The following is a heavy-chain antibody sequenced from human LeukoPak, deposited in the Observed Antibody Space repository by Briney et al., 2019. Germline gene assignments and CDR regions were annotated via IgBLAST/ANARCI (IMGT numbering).Heavy chain of an antibody. D-gene: IGHD3-9*01. CDR2: IIPILGIA. V-gene: IGHV1-69*04. CDR3: AEERGYDILTGYCDAFDI. CDR1: GGTFSSYA. Sequence: GASVKVSFKASGGTFSSYAISWVRQAPGQGLEWMGRIIPILGIANYAQKFQGRVTITADKSTSTAYMELSSLRSEDTAVYYCAEERGYDILTGYCDAFDIWGQGTMVTVSS. J-gene: IGHJ3*02.